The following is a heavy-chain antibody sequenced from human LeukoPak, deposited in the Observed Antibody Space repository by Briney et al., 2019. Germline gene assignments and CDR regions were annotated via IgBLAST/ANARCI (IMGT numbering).Heavy chain of an antibody. CDR2: ISYDGSNK. J-gene: IGHJ3*02. V-gene: IGHV3-30*18. D-gene: IGHD5-18*01. CDR3: AKQGYTGHSVDAFDI. CDR1: GFTFSSYA. Sequence: GRSLRLSCAASGFTFSSYAMHWVRQAPGKGLEWVAVISYDGSNKYYADSVKGRFTISRDNSKNTLYLQMNSLRAEDTAVYYCAKQGYTGHSVDAFDIWGQGTMVTVSS.